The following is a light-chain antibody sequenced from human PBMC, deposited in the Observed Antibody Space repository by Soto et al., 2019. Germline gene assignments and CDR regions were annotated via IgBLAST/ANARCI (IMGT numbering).Light chain of an antibody. CDR3: QVWDSSSDLWV. J-gene: IGLJ3*02. CDR1: NIGIKR. CDR2: DDT. Sequence: SYELTQPPSVSVAPGQTARITCGGNNIGIKRVHWYQQKPGQAPVLVVYDDTDRPSGIPERFSGSNSGNTATLTISRVEAGDEADYYCQVWDSSSDLWVFGGGTKLTVL. V-gene: IGLV3-21*02.